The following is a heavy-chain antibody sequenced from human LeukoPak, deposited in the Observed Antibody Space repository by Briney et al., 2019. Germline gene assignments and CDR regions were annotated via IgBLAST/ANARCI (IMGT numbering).Heavy chain of an antibody. CDR3: ARGQVVPAAIPMDV. J-gene: IGHJ6*03. CDR1: GGSISSSSYY. D-gene: IGHD2-2*01. CDR2: IYYSGST. V-gene: IGHV4-39*07. Sequence: SETLSLTCTVSGGSISSSSYYWGWIRQPPGKGLEWIGSIYYSGSTYYNPSLKSRVTISVDTSKNQFSLKLSSVTAADTAVYYCARGQVVPAAIPMDVWGKGTTVTVSS.